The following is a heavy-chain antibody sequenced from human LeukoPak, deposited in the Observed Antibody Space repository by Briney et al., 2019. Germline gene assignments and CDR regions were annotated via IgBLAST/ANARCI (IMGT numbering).Heavy chain of an antibody. J-gene: IGHJ4*02. D-gene: IGHD2-2*01. CDR1: GYTFTSYA. V-gene: IGHV1-3*01. Sequence: ALVKVSCKASGYTFTSYAMHWVRQAPGQRLEWMGWINAGNGNTKYSQKFQGRVTITRDTSASTAYMELSSLRSEDTAVYYCARAPGGEGYCSSTSCRTLDYWGQGTLVTVSS. CDR3: ARAPGGEGYCSSTSCRTLDY. CDR2: INAGNGNT.